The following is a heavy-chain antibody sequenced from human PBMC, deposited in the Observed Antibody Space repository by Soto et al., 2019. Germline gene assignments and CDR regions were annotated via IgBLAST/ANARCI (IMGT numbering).Heavy chain of an antibody. CDR3: ARVASITNWHVGALDL. V-gene: IGHV1-69*02. D-gene: IGHD1-1*01. Sequence: QVQLVQSGAEVKKPGSSVNVSCKASGGTFNTHTVTWVRQVPGQGLEWMGRVIPFLGVANSAQRFQGRVSITADKATGTAYMELISLTSEDTAMYYCARVASITNWHVGALDLWGQGTMVTVSS. CDR1: GGTFNTHT. CDR2: VIPFLGVA. J-gene: IGHJ3*01.